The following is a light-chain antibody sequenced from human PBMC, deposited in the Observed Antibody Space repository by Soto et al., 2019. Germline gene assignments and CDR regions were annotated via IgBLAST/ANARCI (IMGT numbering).Light chain of an antibody. CDR2: GAS. Sequence: EIVITDSPGTLAVSPGERASLFCRASQTVSNKLAWYQQKPGQAPRLIIYGASTRATGIPARFSGSGSGTDFTLTISSLQSEDFAIYYCQQYNKWPQFGGGTKVDIK. J-gene: IGKJ4*02. CDR1: QTVSNK. V-gene: IGKV3-15*01. CDR3: QQYNKWPQ.